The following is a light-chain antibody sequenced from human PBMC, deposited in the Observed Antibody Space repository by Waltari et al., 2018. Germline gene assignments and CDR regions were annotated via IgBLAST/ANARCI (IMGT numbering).Light chain of an antibody. J-gene: IGLJ2*01. Sequence: QSALTQPASVSGSPGQSITISCTGTNSDIGYYNYVSWYQQYPGKAPKLMIFDVTRWPSGVSHRFSGSKSGNTASLTISGLQAEDEADYFCAAYTSTNTVIFGGETKVTVL. CDR3: AAYTSTNTVI. CDR1: NSDIGYYNY. CDR2: DVT. V-gene: IGLV2-14*01.